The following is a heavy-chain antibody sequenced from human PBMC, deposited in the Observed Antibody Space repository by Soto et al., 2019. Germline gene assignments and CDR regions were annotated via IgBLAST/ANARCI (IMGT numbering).Heavy chain of an antibody. CDR1: GFTFISYW. CDR2: IKEDGSEK. J-gene: IGHJ4*02. CDR3: ARATGADKEDY. D-gene: IGHD3-10*01. V-gene: IGHV3-7*04. Sequence: GGSLRLSCAASGFTFISYWMSWVRQAPGRGLEWVGNIKEDGSEKYYVDSVNGRFTVSRDNAKNSLYLQMNSLRAEDTAVYYCARATGADKEDYWGQGTLVRSPQ.